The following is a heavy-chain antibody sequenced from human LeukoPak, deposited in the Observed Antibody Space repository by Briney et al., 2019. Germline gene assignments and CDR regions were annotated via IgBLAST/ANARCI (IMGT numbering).Heavy chain of an antibody. CDR1: YGSISDISYY. Sequence: PSETLSLTCTVSYGSISDISYYWGWIRQPPGKGLEWIGSIYYSGRTYYNSSLKSRVTISVDTSKNQFSLKVTSVTAADTAVYYCASSGYYYDSSGPTRFDPWGQGTLVTVSS. CDR2: IYYSGRT. CDR3: ASSGYYYDSSGPTRFDP. D-gene: IGHD3-22*01. J-gene: IGHJ5*02. V-gene: IGHV4-39*07.